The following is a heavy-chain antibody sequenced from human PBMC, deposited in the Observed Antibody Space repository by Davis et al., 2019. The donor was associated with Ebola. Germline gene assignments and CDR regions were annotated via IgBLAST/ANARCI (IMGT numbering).Heavy chain of an antibody. D-gene: IGHD6-13*01. V-gene: IGHV3-23*01. CDR3: AKHMTIAGTTWFDP. CDR2: ISGNGVST. Sequence: PGGSLSLPCVASGFTFSNYGKSGGRQSPGKGLEWVSSISGNGVSTLYGSSVKGRFTISRDNSKNTVYLQMSSLRVDDTAIYYCAKHMTIAGTTWFDPWGQGTLVTATS. CDR1: GFTFSNYG. J-gene: IGHJ5*02.